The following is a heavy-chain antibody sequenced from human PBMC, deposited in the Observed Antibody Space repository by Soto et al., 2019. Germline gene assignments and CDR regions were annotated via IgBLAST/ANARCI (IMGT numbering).Heavy chain of an antibody. D-gene: IGHD3-16*02. V-gene: IGHV4-34*01. CDR1: GGSFSGYY. Sequence: QVQLQQWGAGLLKPSETLSLTCAVYGGSFSGYYWSWIRQPPGKGLEWIGEINHSGSTNYNPSLKGRVTISVDTSKNQFSLKLSSVTAADTAVYYCARAFRGYDYVWGSYRGGHNWFDPWGQGTLVTVSS. CDR3: ARAFRGYDYVWGSYRGGHNWFDP. CDR2: INHSGST. J-gene: IGHJ5*02.